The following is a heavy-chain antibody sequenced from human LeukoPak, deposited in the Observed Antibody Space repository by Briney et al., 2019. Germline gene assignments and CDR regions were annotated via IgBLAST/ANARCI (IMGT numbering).Heavy chain of an antibody. J-gene: IGHJ3*02. D-gene: IGHD1-26*01. CDR1: GFNFSSYA. CDR2: IWYDGSNK. V-gene: IGHV3-33*01. CDR3: ARLGSGSSSDAFDI. Sequence: GGSLRLSCAASGFNFSSYAMHWVRQAPGKGLEWVALIWYDGSNKYYADSVKGRFTSSRDNSKNTLYMQMNSLRVEDTAVYYCARLGSGSSSDAFDIRGQGTMVTVSS.